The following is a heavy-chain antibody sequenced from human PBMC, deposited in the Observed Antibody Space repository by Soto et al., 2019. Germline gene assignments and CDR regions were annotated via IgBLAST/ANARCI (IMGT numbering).Heavy chain of an antibody. CDR1: GYTFTTYG. CDR2: ISPYNGNT. J-gene: IGHJ4*02. V-gene: IGHV1-18*01. D-gene: IGHD3-10*01. Sequence: QVQLVQSGAEVKKPGASVKVSCKTSGYTFTTYGISWVRQAPGQGLEWMGWISPYNGNTKDAQKLQGRVTMTADTSTSPEYMDMRSLTSDDTAVYYCIRGWFGEFLYPFAYWGQGTLVTVSS. CDR3: IRGWFGEFLYPFAY.